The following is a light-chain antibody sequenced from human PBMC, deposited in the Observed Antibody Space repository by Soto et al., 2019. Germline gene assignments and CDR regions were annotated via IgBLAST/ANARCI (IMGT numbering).Light chain of an antibody. V-gene: IGKV1-39*01. CDR1: QSISSY. CDR2: AAS. Sequence: DIQMTQSPSSLSASVGDRVTITCRASQSISSYLNWYQQKPGKAPKLLIYAASSLQSGVPSRFSGSGSGTDFTLTISSLQPEDFATYYCQQSYSTPYASGQGTKWIS. CDR3: QQSYSTPYA. J-gene: IGKJ2*01.